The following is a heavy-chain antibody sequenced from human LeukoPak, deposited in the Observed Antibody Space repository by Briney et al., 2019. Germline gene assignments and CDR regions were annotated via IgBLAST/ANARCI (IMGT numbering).Heavy chain of an antibody. CDR2: ISGSGGST. Sequence: GGSLRLSCAASGFTFSDYYMSWVRQAPGKGLEWVSAISGSGGSTYYADSVKGRFTISRDNSKNTLYLQMNSLRAEDTAVYYCAKDYTAVAGTNFDYWGQGTLVTVSS. CDR1: GFTFSDYY. V-gene: IGHV3-23*01. CDR3: AKDYTAVAGTNFDY. J-gene: IGHJ4*02. D-gene: IGHD6-19*01.